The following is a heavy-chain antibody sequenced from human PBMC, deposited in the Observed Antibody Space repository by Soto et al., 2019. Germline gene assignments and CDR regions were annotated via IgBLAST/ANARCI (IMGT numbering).Heavy chain of an antibody. D-gene: IGHD6-19*01. J-gene: IGHJ4*02. CDR3: AKGGRQWLVTSDFNY. CDR2: VSHDGRNT. CDR1: GFTFSDYA. Sequence: VQLVESGGGVVQPGRSLRLSCAASGFTFSDYAMHWVRQAPGKGLEWVAVVSHDGRNTHYADSVKGRFTISRDSSKNPVSLEMTSLRAEDTDVYYWAKGGRQWLVTSDFNYWGQGALVTVSS. V-gene: IGHV3-30*18.